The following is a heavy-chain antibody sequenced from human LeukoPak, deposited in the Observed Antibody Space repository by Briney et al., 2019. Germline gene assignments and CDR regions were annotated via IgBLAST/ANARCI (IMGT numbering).Heavy chain of an antibody. D-gene: IGHD3-22*01. CDR3: AREVYYVSRGFDY. CDR2: IRSSSNYI. Sequence: GGSLRLSCAASVFTFSSYSMNWVRQAPGKGLEWVSSIRSSSNYIYYADSVKGRFTISRDNAKNSLYLQMNTLRAEDTAVYYCAREVYYVSRGFDYWGQGTLVTVSS. V-gene: IGHV3-21*01. CDR1: VFTFSSYS. J-gene: IGHJ4*02.